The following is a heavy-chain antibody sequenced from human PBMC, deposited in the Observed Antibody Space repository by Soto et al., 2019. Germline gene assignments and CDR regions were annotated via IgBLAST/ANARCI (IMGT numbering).Heavy chain of an antibody. Sequence: GGSLRLSCAASGFTFSSYWMHWVRQAPGKGLVWVSRINSDGSSTSYADSVKGRFTISRDNAKNTLYLQMNGLRAEDTAVYYCARDGLRQQLDKPVDYWGQGTLVTVSS. CDR1: GFTFSSYW. CDR2: INSDGSST. CDR3: ARDGLRQQLDKPVDY. D-gene: IGHD6-13*01. V-gene: IGHV3-74*01. J-gene: IGHJ4*02.